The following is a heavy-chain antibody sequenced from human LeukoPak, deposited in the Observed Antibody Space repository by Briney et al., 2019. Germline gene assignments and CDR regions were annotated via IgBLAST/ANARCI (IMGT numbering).Heavy chain of an antibody. Sequence: ETLSLTRTVSGGSISSYYWSWIRQPPGKGLEWIGYIYYSGSTHFHPSLKSRVTISLDTSKNQFSLKLSSVTAADTAVYYCARTTEGYCRGRSCYSYYYYMDVWGKGTTVTVSS. V-gene: IGHV4-59*01. D-gene: IGHD2-15*01. CDR3: ARTTEGYCRGRSCYSYYYYMDV. CDR1: GGSISSYY. CDR2: IYYSGST. J-gene: IGHJ6*03.